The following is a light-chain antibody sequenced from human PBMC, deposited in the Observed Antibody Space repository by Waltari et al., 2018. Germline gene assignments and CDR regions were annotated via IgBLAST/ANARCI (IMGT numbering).Light chain of an antibody. CDR3: LQFDSLWT. CDR2: KAS. CDR1: QSISSW. J-gene: IGKJ1*01. V-gene: IGKV1-5*03. Sequence: IPCRASQSISSWLAWYQQKPGKAPKLLISKASILESGVPSRFSGSGFGTEFTLTISSLQPDDFATYYCLQFDSLWTFGQGTKVEIK.